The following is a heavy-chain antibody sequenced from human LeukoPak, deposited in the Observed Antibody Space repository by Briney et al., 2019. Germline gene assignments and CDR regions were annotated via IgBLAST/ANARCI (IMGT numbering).Heavy chain of an antibody. J-gene: IGHJ4*02. D-gene: IGHD6-6*01. CDR2: ISSSSSYI. Sequence: GRSLRLSCAASGFTFSSYSMNWVRQAPGKGLEWVSSISSSSSYIYYADSVKGRFTISRDNAKNSLYLQMNSLRAEDTAVYYCARGEYSSSPFDYWGQGTLVTVSS. CDR3: ARGEYSSSPFDY. CDR1: GFTFSSYS. V-gene: IGHV3-21*01.